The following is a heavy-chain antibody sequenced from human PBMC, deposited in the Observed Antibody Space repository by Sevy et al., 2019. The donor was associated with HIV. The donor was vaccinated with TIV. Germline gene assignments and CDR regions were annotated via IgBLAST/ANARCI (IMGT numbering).Heavy chain of an antibody. CDR3: ARFRTLEKQLGYYYYYGMDV. J-gene: IGHJ6*02. CDR1: GGSFSGYY. Sequence: SETLSLTCAVYGGSFSGYYWSWIRQPPGKGLEWIGEINHSGSTNYNPSLKSRVTISVDTSKNQFSLKLSSVTAADTAVYYCARFRTLEKQLGYYYYYGMDVWGQGTTVTVSS. V-gene: IGHV4-34*01. D-gene: IGHD6-6*01. CDR2: INHSGST.